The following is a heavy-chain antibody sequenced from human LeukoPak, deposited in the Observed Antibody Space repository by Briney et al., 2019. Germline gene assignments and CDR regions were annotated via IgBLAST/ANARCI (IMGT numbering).Heavy chain of an antibody. V-gene: IGHV1-24*01. CDR3: ARDRAYSSSFSRTFDI. Sequence: ASVKVSCKVSGYTLTELSMHWVRQAPGKGLEWMGGFDPEDGETIYAQKFQGRVTMTEDTSTDTAYMELSSLRSEDTAVYYCARDRAYSSSFSRTFDIWGQGTMVTVSS. D-gene: IGHD6-13*01. J-gene: IGHJ3*02. CDR2: FDPEDGET. CDR1: GYTLTELS.